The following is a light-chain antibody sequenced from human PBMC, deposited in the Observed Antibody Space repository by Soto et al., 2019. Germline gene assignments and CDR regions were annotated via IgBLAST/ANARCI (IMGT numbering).Light chain of an antibody. V-gene: IGKV1-39*01. CDR2: AAS. J-gene: IGKJ5*01. CDR3: QQYNNWPFS. CDR1: QSISSY. Sequence: DIQMTQSPSSLSASVGDRVTITCRASQSISSYLNWYQQKPGKAPKLLIYAASSLQSGVPSRFSGSGSGTDFTLTISGLQSEDFALYFCQQYNNWPFSFGQGTRLEIK.